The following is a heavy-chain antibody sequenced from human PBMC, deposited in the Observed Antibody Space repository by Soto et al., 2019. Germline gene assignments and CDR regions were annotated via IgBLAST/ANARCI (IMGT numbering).Heavy chain of an antibody. CDR2: IDHTGST. CDR3: ARRHSDYYDDY. J-gene: IGHJ4*02. CDR1: GGSFTGYY. Sequence: SETLSLTCAVYGGSFTGYYWSWIRQSPGKGLEWIGEIDHTGSTNYNPSLKSRVTISADTSKSQFSVDLSSVTAADAAVYYCARRHSDYYDDYWGQGTLVTSPQ. D-gene: IGHD3-22*01. V-gene: IGHV4-34*01.